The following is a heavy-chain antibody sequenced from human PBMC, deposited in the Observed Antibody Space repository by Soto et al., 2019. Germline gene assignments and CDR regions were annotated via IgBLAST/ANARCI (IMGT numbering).Heavy chain of an antibody. CDR2: IWHDGSYT. D-gene: IGHD2-8*01. CDR1: GFTFSRYG. CDR3: AREEINGRGDNGLDV. J-gene: IGHJ6*02. Sequence: QVQLVESGGGVVQPGRSLRLSCAAAGFTFSRYGRHWVRQSPGKGLEWVAVIWHDGSYTAYADSVKGRFTISRDNSKNALFLQMNSLRAEDTAVLYCAREEINGRGDNGLDVWGQGTTVTVAS. V-gene: IGHV3-33*01.